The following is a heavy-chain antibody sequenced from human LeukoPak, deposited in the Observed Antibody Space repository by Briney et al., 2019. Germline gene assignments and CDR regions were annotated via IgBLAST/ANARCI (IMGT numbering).Heavy chain of an antibody. CDR3: ARAHSGGRYYYYYMDV. CDR1: GFTFSSYS. V-gene: IGHV3-21*01. CDR2: ISSSSSYI. D-gene: IGHD3-16*01. Sequence: GGSLRLSCAASGFTFSSYSMNWVRQAPGKGLEWVSSISSSSSYIYYADSVKGRFTISRDNAKNSLYLQLSSLTVDDTAVYYCARAHSGGRYYYYYMDVWGKGTTVTVSS. J-gene: IGHJ6*03.